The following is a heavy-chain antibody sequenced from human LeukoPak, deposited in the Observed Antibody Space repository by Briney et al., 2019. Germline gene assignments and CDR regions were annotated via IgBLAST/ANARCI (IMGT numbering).Heavy chain of an antibody. CDR3: ARGRARLVPPFDY. CDR2: IYYSGST. J-gene: IGHJ4*02. V-gene: IGHV4-59*01. D-gene: IGHD6-19*01. CDR1: GGSISSYY. Sequence: SETLSLTCTVSGGSISSYYWSWIRQPPGKGLEWIGYIYYSGSTNYNPSLKSRVTISVDTSKNQFSLKLSSVTAADTAVYYCARGRARLVPPFDYWGQGTLVTVSS.